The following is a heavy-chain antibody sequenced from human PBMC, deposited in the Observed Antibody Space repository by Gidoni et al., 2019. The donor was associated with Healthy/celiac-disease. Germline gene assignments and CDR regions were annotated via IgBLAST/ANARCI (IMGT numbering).Heavy chain of an antibody. CDR3: ARSDSGWYPKEY. D-gene: IGHD6-19*01. V-gene: IGHV3-66*02. Sequence: EVQLVESGGGLVQPGGSLRLSCAASGFTVSSNYMSWVRQAPGKGLEWVSVIYSGGSTYYADSVKGRFTISRDNSKNTLYLQMNSLRAEDTAVYYCARSDSGWYPKEYWGQGTLVTVSS. CDR2: IYSGGST. J-gene: IGHJ4*02. CDR1: GFTVSSNY.